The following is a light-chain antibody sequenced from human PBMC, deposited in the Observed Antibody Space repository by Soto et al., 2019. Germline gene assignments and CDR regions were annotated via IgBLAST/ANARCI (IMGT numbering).Light chain of an antibody. CDR2: DAS. Sequence: ENVLTQSPATLSLSPGGRATLSCRASQSIGSYLAWYQQKPGQAPRLLIYDASNRAAGIPARFSGSGSETDFTLTIDGLEPEDFAVYYCQQRNFWPLTFGPGTRVEIK. V-gene: IGKV3-11*01. CDR1: QSIGSY. CDR3: QQRNFWPLT. J-gene: IGKJ3*01.